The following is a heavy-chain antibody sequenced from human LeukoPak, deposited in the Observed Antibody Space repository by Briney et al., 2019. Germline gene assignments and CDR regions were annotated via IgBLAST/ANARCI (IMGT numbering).Heavy chain of an antibody. CDR2: ISSGGSTI. V-gene: IGHV3-48*03. Sequence: GGSLRLSCAASGFTFSSFEMKWVRQAPGKGLEWVSYISSGGSTIYYADSVKGRFTISRDNAKNSLYLQMNSLRAEDTAVYYCAIIAAAGIYGVNFDYWGQGTLVTVSS. D-gene: IGHD6-13*01. J-gene: IGHJ4*02. CDR1: GFTFSSFE. CDR3: AIIAAAGIYGVNFDY.